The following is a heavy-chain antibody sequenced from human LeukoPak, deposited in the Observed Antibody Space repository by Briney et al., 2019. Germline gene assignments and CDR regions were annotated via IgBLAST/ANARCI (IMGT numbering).Heavy chain of an antibody. CDR1: GGSLRSSTYY. D-gene: IGHD3-16*02. J-gene: IGHJ4*02. CDR2: IHYDGST. V-gene: IGHV4-39*07. CDR3: ARDNRSLLDS. Sequence: SETLSLTCTVSGGSLRSSTYYWAWIRQPPGKRLEWLGSIHYDGSTFANTSLKSRVTMSVDTSRNHFSLKMTSVPAADTAVYYCARDNRSLLDSWGQGILVTVSS.